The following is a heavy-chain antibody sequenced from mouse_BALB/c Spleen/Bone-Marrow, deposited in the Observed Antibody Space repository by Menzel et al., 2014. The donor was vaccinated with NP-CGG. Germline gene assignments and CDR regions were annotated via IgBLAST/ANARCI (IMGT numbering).Heavy chain of an antibody. CDR1: GFTFNTYA. V-gene: IGHV10-1*02. CDR3: VSHGSWFAY. Sequence: EVKLVESGGGLVQPKGSLKLSCAASGFTFNTYAMNWVRQAPGKGLEWVARIRSKSNNYATYYADSVKDRFTISRDDSQSMLYLQMNNLKTEDTAVYYRVSHGSWFAYWGQGTLVTVSA. J-gene: IGHJ3*01. CDR2: IRSKSNNYAT.